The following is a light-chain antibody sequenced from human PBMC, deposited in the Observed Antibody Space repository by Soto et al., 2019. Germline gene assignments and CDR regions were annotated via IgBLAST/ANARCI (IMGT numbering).Light chain of an antibody. Sequence: EVLMTQSPATLSVSPGARASLSCRASQSVSGKLAWYQQKPGQAPRLLIYDASTRATGIPARFSGSGSGTEFTLTISSLQSEDFAVYYCQQSNNWPWTFGQGTKVDIK. CDR1: QSVSGK. CDR2: DAS. J-gene: IGKJ1*01. CDR3: QQSNNWPWT. V-gene: IGKV3-15*01.